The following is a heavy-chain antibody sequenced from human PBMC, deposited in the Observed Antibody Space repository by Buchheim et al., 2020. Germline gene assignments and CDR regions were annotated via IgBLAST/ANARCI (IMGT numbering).Heavy chain of an antibody. J-gene: IGHJ4*02. D-gene: IGHD2-15*01. Sequence: EVQLVESGGTLVQPGGSLRLSCVTSEFTFGRYWMNWVRQAPGKGLEWVANIKHDGNEKFYVDSVKGRFTISRDNAKNLLFLQMNSLRVEDTALYYCATGGVYGGRGIDYRGDSFDYWGQGTL. CDR1: EFTFGRYW. V-gene: IGHV3-7*01. CDR2: IKHDGNEK. CDR3: ATGGVYGGRGIDYRGDSFDY.